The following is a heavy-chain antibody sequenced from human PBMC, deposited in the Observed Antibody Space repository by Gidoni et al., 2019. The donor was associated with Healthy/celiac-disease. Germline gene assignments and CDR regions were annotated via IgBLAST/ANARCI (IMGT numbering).Heavy chain of an antibody. CDR2: INHSGST. CDR3: ARGKKMELRFLEWGNWFDP. J-gene: IGHJ5*02. D-gene: IGHD3-3*01. Sequence: QVQLQQWGAGLLKPSETLSLTCAVYGGSFSGYYWSWIRQPPGKGLEWIGEINHSGSTNYNPSLKSRVTISVDTSKNQFSLKLSSVTAADTAVYYCARGKKMELRFLEWGNWFDPWGQGTLVTVSS. CDR1: GGSFSGYY. V-gene: IGHV4-34*01.